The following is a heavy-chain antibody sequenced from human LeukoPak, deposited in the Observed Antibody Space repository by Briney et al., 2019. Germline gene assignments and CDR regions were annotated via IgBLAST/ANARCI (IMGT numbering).Heavy chain of an antibody. CDR3: ARAVAGKPPSLDY. CDR1: GYTFTSDG. J-gene: IGHJ4*02. D-gene: IGHD6-19*01. CDR2: ISAYNGNT. Sequence: ASVKVSCKXSGYTFTSDGISWVRQAPRQGLEWMGWISAYNGNTNYAQKLQGRVTMTTDTSTSTAYMELRSLRSDDTAVYYCARAVAGKPPSLDYWGQGTLVTVSS. V-gene: IGHV1-18*01.